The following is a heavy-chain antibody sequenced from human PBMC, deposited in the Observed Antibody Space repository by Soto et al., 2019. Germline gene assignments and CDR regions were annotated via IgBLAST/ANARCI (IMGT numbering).Heavy chain of an antibody. V-gene: IGHV4-39*01. Sequence: PSETLSLTCTVSGGSISSSSYYWGWIRQPPGKGLEWIGSIYYSGSTYYNPSLKSRVTISVDTSKNQFSLKLSSVTAADTAVYYCARHYIVVVPAASSWFDPWGQGTLVTVSS. CDR1: GGSISSSSYY. D-gene: IGHD2-2*01. CDR3: ARHYIVVVPAASSWFDP. J-gene: IGHJ5*02. CDR2: IYYSGST.